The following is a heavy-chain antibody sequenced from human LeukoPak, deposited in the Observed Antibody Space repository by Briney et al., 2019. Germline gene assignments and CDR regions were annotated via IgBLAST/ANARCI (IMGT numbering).Heavy chain of an antibody. J-gene: IGHJ4*02. CDR1: GFTLSNYG. Sequence: PGGSLRLSCAVSGFTLSNYGMHWVRQAPGRGLEWVAVIWYDGTNKYYADSVGGRFTISRDSSKNTLYLQMNSLRTEDTAMYYCAKESGKFDYWGQGTLVAVSS. CDR3: AKESGKFDY. CDR2: IWYDGTNK. V-gene: IGHV3-30*02.